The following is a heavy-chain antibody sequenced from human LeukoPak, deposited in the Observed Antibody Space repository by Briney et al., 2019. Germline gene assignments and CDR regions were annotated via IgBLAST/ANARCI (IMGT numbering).Heavy chain of an antibody. CDR1: GFTFSSYG. V-gene: IGHV3-30*18. CDR2: ISYDGSNK. J-gene: IGHJ4*02. Sequence: GGSLRLSCAASGFTFSSYGIRWVRQAPGKGLEWVAVISYDGSNKYYADSVKGRFTISRDNSKNTLYLQMNSLGAEDTAVYYCAKDGHSSGWYNFDYWGQGTLVTVSS. CDR3: AKDGHSSGWYNFDY. D-gene: IGHD6-19*01.